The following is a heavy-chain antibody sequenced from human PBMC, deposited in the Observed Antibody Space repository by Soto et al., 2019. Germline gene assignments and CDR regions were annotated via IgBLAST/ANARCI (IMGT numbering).Heavy chain of an antibody. CDR1: GGSISSSSYY. J-gene: IGHJ5*02. CDR3: ARWLTGPAFDP. Sequence: PSETLSLTCTVSGGSISSSSYYWGWIRQPPGKGLEWIGSTYYSGSTYYNPSLKSRVTISVDTSKNQFSLKLSSVTAADTAVYYCARWLTGPAFDPWGQGTLVTVSS. D-gene: IGHD3-10*01. CDR2: TYYSGST. V-gene: IGHV4-39*01.